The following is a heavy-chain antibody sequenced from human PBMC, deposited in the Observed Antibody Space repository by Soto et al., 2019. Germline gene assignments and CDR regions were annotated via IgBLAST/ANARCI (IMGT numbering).Heavy chain of an antibody. V-gene: IGHV3-30-3*01. CDR2: ISYDGSNK. J-gene: IGHJ4*02. Sequence: GGSLRLSCAASGFTFSSYAMHWVRQAPGKGLEWVAVISYDGSNKYYADSVKGRFTISRDNSKNTLYLQMNSLRAEDTAVYYCARDRNVVVVPAAPYYDFWSGFLHWGQGTLVTVSS. CDR3: ARDRNVVVVPAAPYYDFWSGFLH. CDR1: GFTFSSYA. D-gene: IGHD3-3*01.